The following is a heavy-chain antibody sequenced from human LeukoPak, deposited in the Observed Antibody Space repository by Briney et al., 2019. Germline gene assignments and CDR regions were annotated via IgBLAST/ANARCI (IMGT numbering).Heavy chain of an antibody. J-gene: IGHJ4*02. Sequence: SETLSLTCTVSGGSISSYYWSWIRQPPGKGLEWIGYIYYSGSTNYNPSLKSRVTILVDTSKNQFSLKLSSVTAADTAVYYCARGRIQLWTNWGQGTLVTVSS. CDR1: GGSISSYY. CDR2: IYYSGST. D-gene: IGHD5-18*01. CDR3: ARGRIQLWTN. V-gene: IGHV4-59*12.